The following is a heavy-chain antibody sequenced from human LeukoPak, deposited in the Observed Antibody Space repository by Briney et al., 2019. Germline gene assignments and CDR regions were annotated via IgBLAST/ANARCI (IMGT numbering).Heavy chain of an antibody. CDR2: ISYDGSNK. Sequence: GGSLRLSCAASGFTFSSYAMHWVRQAPGKGLEWVAVISYDGSNKYYADSVKGRFTISRDNSKNTLYLQMNSLRAEDTAVYYCARGRGGYSYGXXXDYWGQGTLVTVSS. CDR1: GFTFSSYA. J-gene: IGHJ4*02. D-gene: IGHD5-18*01. CDR3: ARGRGGYSYGXXXDY. V-gene: IGHV3-30-3*01.